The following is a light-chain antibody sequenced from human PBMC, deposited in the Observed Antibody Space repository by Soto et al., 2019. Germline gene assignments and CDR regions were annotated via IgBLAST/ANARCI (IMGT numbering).Light chain of an antibody. CDR1: KSDVGTFNY. CDR2: DVT. J-gene: IGLJ1*01. CDR3: STYIVCANLAV. V-gene: IGLV2-14*03. Sequence: QSALTQPASVSGSRGQSITISCTGTKSDVGTFNYVSWYQQNPGKAPKLMIYDVTSRASGVSHRFSGSKSGNTASLTISGVQPEDEADDYYSTYIVCANLAVFGTGTKLTVL.